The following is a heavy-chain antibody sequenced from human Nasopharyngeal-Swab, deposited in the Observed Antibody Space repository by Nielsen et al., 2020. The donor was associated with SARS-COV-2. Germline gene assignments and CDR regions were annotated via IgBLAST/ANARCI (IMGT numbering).Heavy chain of an antibody. CDR3: GREARF. J-gene: IGHJ4*02. D-gene: IGHD3-3*01. CDR1: GFIVSSDY. Sequence: GESLKISCAASGFIVSSDYMRWVRQAPGKGLEWVSGIYSGGSTYYADSVRGRFTISGDNPKNTVYLQMNGLRPEDTAVYYCGREARFWGQGTLVTVSS. CDR2: IYSGGST. V-gene: IGHV3-66*01.